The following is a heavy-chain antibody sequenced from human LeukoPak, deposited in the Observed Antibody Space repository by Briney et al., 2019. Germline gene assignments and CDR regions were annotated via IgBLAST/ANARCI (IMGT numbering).Heavy chain of an antibody. D-gene: IGHD5-18*01. CDR2: IYPGDSDT. Sequence: GESLKISCKGSGYSFTNYWIGWVRQMPGKGLECMGIIYPGDSDTRYSPSFQGQVTISADKSISTAYLQLSSLKASDTAMYYCARRGYSYGVDYWGQGTLVIVSS. V-gene: IGHV5-51*01. J-gene: IGHJ4*02. CDR1: GYSFTNYW. CDR3: ARRGYSYGVDY.